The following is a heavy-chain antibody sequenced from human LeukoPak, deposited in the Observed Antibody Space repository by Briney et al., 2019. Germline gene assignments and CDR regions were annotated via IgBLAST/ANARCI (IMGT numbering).Heavy chain of an antibody. CDR2: IKSKTDGGTT. J-gene: IGHJ6*03. D-gene: IGHD3-10*01. V-gene: IGHV3-15*01. CDR1: GFTFSNAW. CDR3: TTDRGDYGSGSYEIYYYYMDV. Sequence: GGSLRLSCAASGFTFSNAWMSWVRQAPGKGLEWVGRIKSKTDGGTTDYAAPVKGRFTISRDDSKNRLYLQMNSLKTEDTAVYYCTTDRGDYGSGSYEIYYYYMDVWGKGTTVTVSS.